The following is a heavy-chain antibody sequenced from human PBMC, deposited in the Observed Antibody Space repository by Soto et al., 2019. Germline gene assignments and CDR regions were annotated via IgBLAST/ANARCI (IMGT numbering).Heavy chain of an antibody. J-gene: IGHJ6*03. CDR2: IYSGGST. Sequence: GGSLRLSCAASGFTVSSNYMSWVRQAPGKGLEWVSVIYSGGSTYYADSVKGRLTISRDNSKNTLYLQMNSLRAEDTAVYYCARDYDYGDYRSKIYYYYYMDVWGKGTTVTVSS. CDR1: GFTVSSNY. V-gene: IGHV3-66*01. D-gene: IGHD4-17*01. CDR3: ARDYDYGDYRSKIYYYYYMDV.